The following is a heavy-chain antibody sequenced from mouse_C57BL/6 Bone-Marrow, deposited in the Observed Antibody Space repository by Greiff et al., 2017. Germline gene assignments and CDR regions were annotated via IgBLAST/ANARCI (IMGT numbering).Heavy chain of an antibody. CDR2: IDPSDSYT. Sequence: VQLQQPGAELVKPGASVTMSCKASGYTFTSYWMQWVKQRPGQGLEWIGEIDPSDSYTNYNQKFKGKATLTVDTSSSTAYMQLSSLTSEDSAGYYCARHTLFMTSVDWGQGTTLTVSS. CDR1: GYTFTSYW. CDR3: ARHTLFMTSVD. J-gene: IGHJ2*01. V-gene: IGHV1-50*01. D-gene: IGHD1-1*01.